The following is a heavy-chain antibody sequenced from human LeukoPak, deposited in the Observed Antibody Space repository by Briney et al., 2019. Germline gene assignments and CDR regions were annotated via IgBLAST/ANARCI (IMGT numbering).Heavy chain of an antibody. Sequence: SETLSLTCTVSGGSISSSSYYWGWIRQPAGTGLEWIGRIYTSGSTNYNPSLKSRVTMSVDTSKNQFSLKLSSVTAADTAVYYCARGKVAAYYYMDVWGKGTTVTVSS. J-gene: IGHJ6*03. D-gene: IGHD2-15*01. CDR2: IYTSGST. CDR1: GGSISSSSYY. V-gene: IGHV4-61*02. CDR3: ARGKVAAYYYMDV.